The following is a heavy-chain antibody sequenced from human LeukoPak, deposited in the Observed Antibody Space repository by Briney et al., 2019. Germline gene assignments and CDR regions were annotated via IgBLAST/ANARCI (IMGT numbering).Heavy chain of an antibody. D-gene: IGHD3-10*01. CDR3: AKDQRSGEYDYGWGPFDI. CDR1: GFTFSNYA. V-gene: IGHV3-23*01. CDR2: ISSSAGSA. Sequence: PGGSLRLSCEVSGFTFSNYAMNWVRQAPGKGLEWVSSISSSAGSAVYGDYVKGRFTISRVNAENTLYLQMNSLRADDTAIYYCAKDQRSGEYDYGWGPFDIWGQGTMVTVSS. J-gene: IGHJ3*02.